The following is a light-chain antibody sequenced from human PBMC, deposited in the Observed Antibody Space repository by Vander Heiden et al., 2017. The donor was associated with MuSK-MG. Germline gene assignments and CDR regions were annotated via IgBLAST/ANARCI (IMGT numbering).Light chain of an antibody. CDR3: QEYTVQRA. CDR2: DAS. Sequence: DIQMTQSPSTLSASVGDRVIITCRASQSVSKWLAWYQQKPGKAPKLLIYDASSLESGVPSRFSGSGSEMEFTLTISNLQPDDFATYYCQEYTVQRAFGQGTKVEIK. CDR1: QSVSKW. J-gene: IGKJ1*01. V-gene: IGKV1-5*01.